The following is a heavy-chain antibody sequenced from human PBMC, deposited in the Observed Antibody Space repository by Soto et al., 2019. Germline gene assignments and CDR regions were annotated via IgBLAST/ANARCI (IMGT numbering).Heavy chain of an antibody. J-gene: IGHJ6*03. CDR1: GGSISTSSYY. V-gene: IGHV4-39*02. Sequence: SETLSLTCTVSGGSISTSSYYWAWIRQPPGKGLEWIGSIYYSGGTYYNPSLKSRVTISVDTSKNQFSLKLRSVTAADTAVYYCAREKNYYYYMDVWGKGTTVTVSS. CDR2: IYYSGGT. CDR3: AREKNYYYYMDV.